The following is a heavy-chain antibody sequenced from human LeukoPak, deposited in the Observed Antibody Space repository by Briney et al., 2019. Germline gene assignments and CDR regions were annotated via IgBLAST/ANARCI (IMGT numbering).Heavy chain of an antibody. Sequence: PGGSLRLSCAASGFTFSSYAMHWVRQAPGKGLEYVSAISSNGGSTYYANSVKGRFTIFRDNSKNTLFLQMGSLRAEDMAVYYCARGGSIAARPIDYWGQGTLVAVSS. D-gene: IGHD6-6*01. CDR1: GFTFSSYA. J-gene: IGHJ4*02. CDR2: ISSNGGST. CDR3: ARGGSIAARPIDY. V-gene: IGHV3-64*01.